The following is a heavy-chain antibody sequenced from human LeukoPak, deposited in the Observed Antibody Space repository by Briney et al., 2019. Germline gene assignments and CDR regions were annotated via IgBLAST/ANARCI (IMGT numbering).Heavy chain of an antibody. CDR1: GYSFTSYW. D-gene: IGHD4-23*01. CDR3: VCFARNSPPDY. Sequence: GESLRISCKGSGYSFTSYWISWVRQMPGKGLEWMGIIYPDDSETRYSPSFQGQVTITVDKLIDTAYLQWSSLKASDTAMYYCVCFARNSPPDYWGQGTLVTVSS. J-gene: IGHJ4*02. V-gene: IGHV5-51*01. CDR2: IYPDDSET.